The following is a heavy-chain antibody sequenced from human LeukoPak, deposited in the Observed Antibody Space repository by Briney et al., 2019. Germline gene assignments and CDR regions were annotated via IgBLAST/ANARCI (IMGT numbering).Heavy chain of an antibody. CDR3: AREPYYYDSSGYRFFDAFDI. CDR1: GGPISSSGYY. D-gene: IGHD3-22*01. V-gene: IGHV4-31*03. Sequence: SETLSLTCTVSGGPISSSGYYWSWIRQHPGKGLEWIGYIYYSGNTFYNPSLESRVTISVDTSKNQFSLKLSSVTAADTAVYYCAREPYYYDSSGYRFFDAFDIWGQGTMVTVAP. CDR2: IYYSGNT. J-gene: IGHJ3*02.